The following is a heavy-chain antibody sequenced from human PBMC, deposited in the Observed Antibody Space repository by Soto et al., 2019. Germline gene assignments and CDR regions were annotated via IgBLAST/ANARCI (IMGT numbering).Heavy chain of an antibody. CDR2: INPNNGAT. CDR3: ASHDPGARFDP. V-gene: IGHV1-2*02. J-gene: IGHJ5*02. CDR1: RYIFTAYF. D-gene: IGHD1-1*01. Sequence: QVQLVQSGAEVTKPGASVKVSCKAPRYIFTAYFMHWVRQAPGQGLEWMGWINPNNGATHYDLSFQGRVTMTRDTSISTAYMELSSLRSDDTAVYYCASHDPGARFDPWGQGTLVIVSS.